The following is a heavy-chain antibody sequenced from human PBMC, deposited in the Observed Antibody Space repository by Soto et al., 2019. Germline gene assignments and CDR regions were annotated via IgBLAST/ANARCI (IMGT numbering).Heavy chain of an antibody. D-gene: IGHD3-3*01. CDR3: AHHPHFGGLGV. J-gene: IGHJ6*02. Sequence: GESLKVSCQGSGYSLANYWISWGRQMPGKGLEWMGSFNPSDCYTDYNPSFQGHATISADKSISTAYMHWSSLKASDTSMCRCAHHPHFGGLGVWGQGTAVTVSS. V-gene: IGHV5-10-1*01. CDR1: GYSLANYW. CDR2: FNPSDCYT.